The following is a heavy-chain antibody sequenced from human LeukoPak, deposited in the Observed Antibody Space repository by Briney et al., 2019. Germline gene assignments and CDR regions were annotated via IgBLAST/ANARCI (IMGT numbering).Heavy chain of an antibody. Sequence: ASVKVSCKASGYSFSSYGIGWVRQAPRQGLEWMGWITASNGNTNYAQKVQGRVTMTTDTSTSTAYMELRSLRSDDTAVYFCARDLARGYSYGYNAFDIWGQGTMVTVSS. D-gene: IGHD5-18*01. V-gene: IGHV1-18*01. CDR3: ARDLARGYSYGYNAFDI. CDR2: ITASNGNT. CDR1: GYSFSSYG. J-gene: IGHJ3*02.